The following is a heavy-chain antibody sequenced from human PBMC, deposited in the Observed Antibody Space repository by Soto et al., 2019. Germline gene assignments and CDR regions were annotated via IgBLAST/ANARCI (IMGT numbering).Heavy chain of an antibody. CDR1: GASISSYY. V-gene: IGHV4-4*07. J-gene: IGHJ6*02. Sequence: PSETLSLTCTVPGASISSYYWRWLRQPAGKGLEWIGRIYTRGSTNYNTSLKSRVTMSVDTSKNQSSLKLSSVTAADTAVYYCASGIAAPSFYGMDVWGQGPTVTVSS. CDR2: IYTRGST. CDR3: ASGIAAPSFYGMDV. D-gene: IGHD6-6*01.